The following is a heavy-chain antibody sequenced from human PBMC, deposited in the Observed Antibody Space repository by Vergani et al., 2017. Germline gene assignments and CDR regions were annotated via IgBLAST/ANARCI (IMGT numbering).Heavy chain of an antibody. CDR1: GYTFTSYD. CDR2: MNPNSGNT. J-gene: IGHJ4*02. D-gene: IGHD7-27*01. V-gene: IGHV1-8*01. Sequence: QVQLVQSGAAVKKPGASVKVSCKASGYTFTSYDINWVRQATGQGLEWMGWMNPNSGNTGYAQKFQGRVTMTRNTSISTAYMELSSLRSEDMAVYYCARAATYRTGEGPGYWGQGTLVTVSS. CDR3: ARAATYRTGEGPGY.